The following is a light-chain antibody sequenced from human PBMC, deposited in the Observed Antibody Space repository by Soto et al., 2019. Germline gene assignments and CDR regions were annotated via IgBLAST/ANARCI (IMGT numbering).Light chain of an antibody. CDR2: DAY. V-gene: IGKV3-11*01. CDR1: QSFRGL. J-gene: IGKJ1*01. CDR3: QHYNTWPWT. Sequence: EVVLTQSPVTLSLSPGERATLSCRASQSFRGLLAWYQQKPGQAPRLLIYDAYNRATGIPPRFSGSGSGTDFTLTISSLEPEDSAVYYCQHYNTWPWTFGQGTKVEIK.